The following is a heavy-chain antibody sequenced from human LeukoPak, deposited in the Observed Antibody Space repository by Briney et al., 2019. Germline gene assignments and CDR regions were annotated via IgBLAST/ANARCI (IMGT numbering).Heavy chain of an antibody. CDR3: ARDAGDSNAFDI. J-gene: IGHJ3*02. CDR2: IYSGGTT. V-gene: IGHV3-66*01. D-gene: IGHD3-22*01. Sequence: GGSLRLSCAATGFTVSRIYMSWVRQAPGKGLEWVSVIYSGGTTHYADSVKGRFTISRDNAKNSLYLQMNSLRAEDTAVYYCARDAGDSNAFDIWGQGTMVTVSS. CDR1: GFTVSRIY.